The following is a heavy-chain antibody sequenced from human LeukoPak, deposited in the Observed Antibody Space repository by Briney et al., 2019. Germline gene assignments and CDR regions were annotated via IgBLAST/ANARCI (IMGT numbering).Heavy chain of an antibody. Sequence: ASVKVSCKASGYTFTDYYMYWVRQAPGQGLEWMGWINPNSGGTNYAQKFQGRVTMTRDTSISTAYMEVSRLRSDDTAVYYCAREDRGVINWFDPSGQGTLVTVSS. CDR1: GYTFTDYY. CDR3: AREDRGVINWFDP. CDR2: INPNSGGT. V-gene: IGHV1-2*02. J-gene: IGHJ5*02. D-gene: IGHD3-10*01.